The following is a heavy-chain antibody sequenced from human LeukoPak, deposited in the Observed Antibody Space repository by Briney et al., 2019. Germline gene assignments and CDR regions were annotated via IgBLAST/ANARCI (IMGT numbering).Heavy chain of an antibody. CDR3: ARLGCGGDCYNNYFDY. J-gene: IGHJ4*02. CDR2: IYYSGST. Sequence: SETLSLTSTVSGGSISSYYCGWVRQPPGTRLEWIGYIYYSGSTNYNPSLKSRVTISVDTSKNQFSLKLISVTAADTAVYYCARLGCGGDCYNNYFDYWGQGTLVTVSS. D-gene: IGHD2-21*02. CDR1: GGSISSYY. V-gene: IGHV4-59*08.